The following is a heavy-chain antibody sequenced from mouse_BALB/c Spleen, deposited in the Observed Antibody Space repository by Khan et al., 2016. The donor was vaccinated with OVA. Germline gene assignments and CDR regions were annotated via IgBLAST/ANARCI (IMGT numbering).Heavy chain of an antibody. CDR3: ARGDYYGNSSFAY. J-gene: IGHJ3*01. Sequence: LVKTGASVKISCKASGYSLTGYYMHWVKQSHGKSLEWIGYISCYNGVISYNQKFKGKATFTVDTSSSTAYMQFNSLTSEDSAVYYCARGDYYGNSSFAYGGQGTLVTVSA. V-gene: IGHV1S34*01. D-gene: IGHD1-1*01. CDR2: ISCYNGVI. CDR1: GYSLTGYY.